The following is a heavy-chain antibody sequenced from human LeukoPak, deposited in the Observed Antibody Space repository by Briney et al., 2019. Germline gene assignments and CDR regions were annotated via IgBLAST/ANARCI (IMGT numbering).Heavy chain of an antibody. CDR3: ARVQYSSSWWSRVHFDY. Sequence: GSLRLSCAASEFIFSSYWMNWVRQAPGKGLEWVANIKQDGSEQYYVDSVKGRFTVSRDNAKNSLYLQMNSLRVEDTAVYYCARVQYSSSWWSRVHFDYWGQGTLVTVSS. CDR2: IKQDGSEQ. D-gene: IGHD6-13*01. V-gene: IGHV3-7*01. CDR1: EFIFSSYW. J-gene: IGHJ4*02.